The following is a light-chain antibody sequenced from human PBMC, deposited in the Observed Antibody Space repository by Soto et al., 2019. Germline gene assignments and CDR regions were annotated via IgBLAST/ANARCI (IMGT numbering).Light chain of an antibody. V-gene: IGKV3-11*01. Sequence: EIVLTQSPGTLSLSPGERATLSCRASQDVSSYLLWYQQKPGQAPRLLIYDASNRATGIPARFSGSGSGTDFTLTISSLEPEDFAVYFCQQRMNWPLTFGQGTRLEIK. CDR2: DAS. CDR3: QQRMNWPLT. J-gene: IGKJ5*01. CDR1: QDVSSY.